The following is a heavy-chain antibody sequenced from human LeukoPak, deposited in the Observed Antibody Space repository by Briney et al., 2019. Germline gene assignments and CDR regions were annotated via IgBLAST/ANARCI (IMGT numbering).Heavy chain of an antibody. D-gene: IGHD3-10*01. CDR1: GFTFDDYA. Sequence: GGSLRLSCAASGFTFDDYAMHWVRQAPGKGLEWVSGISWNSGSIGYADSVKGRFTISRDNAKNSLYLQMNSLRAEDTASYYCAKGRELWFGFDYWGQGTLVTVSS. J-gene: IGHJ4*02. CDR3: AKGRELWFGFDY. CDR2: ISWNSGSI. V-gene: IGHV3-9*01.